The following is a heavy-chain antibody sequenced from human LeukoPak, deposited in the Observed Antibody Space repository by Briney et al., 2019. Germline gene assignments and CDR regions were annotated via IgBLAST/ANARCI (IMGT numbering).Heavy chain of an antibody. V-gene: IGHV3-33*06. J-gene: IGHJ4*02. D-gene: IGHD3-10*01. CDR2: IWSNGNNV. CDR3: AKDSYGSGTTADY. Sequence: PGGSLRLSCAASGFTFSKYGMHWIRQAPGKGLEWVAVIWSNGNNVYYVESVKGRFTISRGNSKNTLYLQMNSLRAEDTAVYYCAKDSYGSGTTADYWGQGTLVTVSS. CDR1: GFTFSKYG.